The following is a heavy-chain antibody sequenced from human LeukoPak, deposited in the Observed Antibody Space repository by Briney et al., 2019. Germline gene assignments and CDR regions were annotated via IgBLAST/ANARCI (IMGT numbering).Heavy chain of an antibody. CDR1: GGSISSYY. V-gene: IGHV4-59*08. J-gene: IGHJ4*02. CDR3: ARIRVGGTFDY. Sequence: PSETLSLTCTVSGGSISSYYWSWIRQPPGKGLEWIGNIYHGGTPYYNQSLKSRVTISVDTSKIQFSLKLSSVTAADTAVYYCARIRVGGTFDYWGQGTLVTVSS. D-gene: IGHD1-26*01. CDR2: IYHGGTP.